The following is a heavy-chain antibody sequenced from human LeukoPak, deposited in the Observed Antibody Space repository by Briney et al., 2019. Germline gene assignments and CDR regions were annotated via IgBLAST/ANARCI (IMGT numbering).Heavy chain of an antibody. Sequence: SETLSLTCTVSGGSISSYYWSWIRQPPGKGLEWIGFIYYGGSTNYNPSLKSRVTISVDTSKNQFSLRLSSVTAADTAVYYCARTTTTSDDAFDIWGQGTMVTVSS. CDR2: IYYGGST. D-gene: IGHD1-26*01. CDR3: ARTTTTSDDAFDI. J-gene: IGHJ3*02. V-gene: IGHV4-59*12. CDR1: GGSISSYY.